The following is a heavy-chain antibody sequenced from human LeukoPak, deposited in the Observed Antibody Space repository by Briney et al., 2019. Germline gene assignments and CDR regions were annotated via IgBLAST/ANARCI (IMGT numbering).Heavy chain of an antibody. J-gene: IGHJ3*02. D-gene: IGHD6-19*01. CDR3: ARTNIAVAGTSDAFDI. CDR1: GGSFSGYY. CDR2: INHSGST. Sequence: PSQTLSLTCAVYGGSFSGYYWSWIRQPPGKGLGWIGEINHSGSTNYNPSLKRRVTLSVDTSKNQSSLKLSSVTAADTAVYYCARTNIAVAGTSDAFDIWGQGTMVTVSS. V-gene: IGHV4-34*01.